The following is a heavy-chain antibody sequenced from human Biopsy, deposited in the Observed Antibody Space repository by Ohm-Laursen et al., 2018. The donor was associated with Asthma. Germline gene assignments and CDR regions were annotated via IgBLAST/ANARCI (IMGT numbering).Heavy chain of an antibody. CDR1: GDSISSYY. J-gene: IGHJ6*02. CDR3: ARSAKTIFGVVMGSYYYGMDV. V-gene: IGHV4-34*01. D-gene: IGHD3-3*01. CDR2: INHSGST. Sequence: GTLSLTCTVSGDSISSYYWSWIRQPPGKGLDWVGEINHSGSTNYNPSLKGRVTISVDTSKNEFSLKLSSVTAADTAVYYCARSAKTIFGVVMGSYYYGMDVWGQGTTVTVSS.